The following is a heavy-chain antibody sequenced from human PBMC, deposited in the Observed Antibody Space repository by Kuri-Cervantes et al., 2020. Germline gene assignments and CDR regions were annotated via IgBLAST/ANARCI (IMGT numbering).Heavy chain of an antibody. V-gene: IGHV3-30-3*01. CDR2: ISYDGSNK. J-gene: IGHJ4*02. CDR3: ATGGGDYFLY. Sequence: GESLKISCAASGFTFSSYAMHWVRQAPGKGLEWVAVISYDGSNKYYADSVKGRFTISRDNSKNTLYLQMNSLRAEDTAVYYCATGGGDYFLYWGQGTLVTV. D-gene: IGHD2-21*02. CDR1: GFTFSSYA.